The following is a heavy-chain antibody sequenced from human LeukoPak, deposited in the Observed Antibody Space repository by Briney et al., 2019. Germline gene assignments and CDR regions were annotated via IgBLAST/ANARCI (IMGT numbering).Heavy chain of an antibody. CDR1: EYTFSDYY. V-gene: IGHV1-2*02. Sequence: GASVKVSCKASEYTFSDYYIHWVRQAPGQGLEWMGLINPNSGVTNYAQKFQGRVTMTWDTSISTAYMELSSLISDDAAVYYCARPAYCGGDCYYYFDYWGQGTLVTVSS. CDR2: INPNSGVT. J-gene: IGHJ4*02. CDR3: ARPAYCGGDCYYYFDY. D-gene: IGHD2-21*02.